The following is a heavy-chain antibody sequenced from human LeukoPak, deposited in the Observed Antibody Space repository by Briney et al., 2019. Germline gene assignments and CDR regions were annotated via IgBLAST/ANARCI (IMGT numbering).Heavy chain of an antibody. CDR2: ISSSGRTI. V-gene: IGHV3-48*03. CDR3: ARNSYAFDM. J-gene: IGHJ3*02. CDR1: GFTFNDYE. Sequence: GGSLRLSCAASGFTFNDYEMNWVRQAPGKGLEWVSYISSSGRTIFYADSVKGRFTISRDNAKNSLYLQMNGLRTEDTAVYYCARNSYAFDMWGQGTMVTVSS.